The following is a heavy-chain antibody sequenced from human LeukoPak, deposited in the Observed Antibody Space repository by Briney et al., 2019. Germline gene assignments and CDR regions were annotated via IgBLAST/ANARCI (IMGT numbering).Heavy chain of an antibody. Sequence: PGGSLRLSCAASGFTFSTSSMSWVRQAPGKGLEWVANINRDGGEKYYADSLKGRFTISRDNAKKSLYLQMNSLRAGDKALYYCARAGHFDYWGQGTLVTVSS. CDR3: ARAGHFDY. CDR1: GFTFSTSS. V-gene: IGHV3-7*05. J-gene: IGHJ4*02. CDR2: INRDGGEK.